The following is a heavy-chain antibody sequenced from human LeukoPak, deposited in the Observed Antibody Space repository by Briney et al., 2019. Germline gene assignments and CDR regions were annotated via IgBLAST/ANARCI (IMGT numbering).Heavy chain of an antibody. CDR1: GFTFSSYA. J-gene: IGHJ6*02. Sequence: GGSLRISCAASGFTFSSYAMHWVRQAPGKGLEWVAVISYDGSNKYYADSVKGRFTISRDNSKNTLYLQMNSLRAEDTAVYYCARGSRDFWSGYSSEYYYYGMDVWGQGTTVTVSS. CDR3: ARGSRDFWSGYSSEYYYYGMDV. V-gene: IGHV3-30-3*01. D-gene: IGHD3-3*01. CDR2: ISYDGSNK.